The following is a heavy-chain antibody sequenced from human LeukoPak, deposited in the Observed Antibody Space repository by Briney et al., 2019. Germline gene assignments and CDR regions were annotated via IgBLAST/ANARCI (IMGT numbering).Heavy chain of an antibody. V-gene: IGHV3-30*18. CDR3: AKAHCSSTSCYPNYYYYYGMDV. D-gene: IGHD2-2*01. Sequence: GGSLRLSCAASGFTFRSYGMHWVRQAPGKGLEWVAVISYDGSNKYYADSVKGQFTISRDNSKNTLYLQMNSLRAEDTAVYYCAKAHCSSTSCYPNYYYYYGMDVWGQGTTVTVSS. CDR2: ISYDGSNK. CDR1: GFTFRSYG. J-gene: IGHJ6*02.